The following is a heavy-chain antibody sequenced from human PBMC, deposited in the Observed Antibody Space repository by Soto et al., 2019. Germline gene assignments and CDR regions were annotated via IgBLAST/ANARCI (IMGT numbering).Heavy chain of an antibody. D-gene: IGHD4-17*01. CDR2: IYYSGST. CDR1: TDSISRYY. V-gene: IGHV4-59*01. Sequence: SETLSLTCTVSTDSISRYYWSWIRQPPGKGLEWIGYIYYSGSTNYSPSLKSRVSISVDTSKNQFSLKLTSVTAADTAVYYCTREQTSTVVTQWGQGTLVTVSS. CDR3: TREQTSTVVTQ. J-gene: IGHJ4*02.